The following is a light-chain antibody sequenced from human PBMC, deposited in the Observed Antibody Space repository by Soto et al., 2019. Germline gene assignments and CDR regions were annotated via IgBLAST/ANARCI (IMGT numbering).Light chain of an antibody. Sequence: QAVVTQPRSVSGSPGQSVTISCTGPSSDVGGYNYVSWYQQHPGKAPKLMIYDVSKRPSGVPDRFSGSKSGNTASLTISGLQAEDEADYYCCSYAGSYTYVFGTGTKLTVL. CDR3: CSYAGSYTYV. CDR2: DVS. CDR1: SSDVGGYNY. J-gene: IGLJ1*01. V-gene: IGLV2-11*01.